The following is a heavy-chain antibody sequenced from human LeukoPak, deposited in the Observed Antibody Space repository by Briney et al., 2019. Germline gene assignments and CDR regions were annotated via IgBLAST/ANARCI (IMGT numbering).Heavy chain of an antibody. D-gene: IGHD5-18*01. J-gene: IGHJ4*02. CDR1: GGSISSGSYY. CDR2: IYTSGST. V-gene: IGHV4-61*02. CDR3: ARVLYSYGPDDY. Sequence: PSETLSLTCTVSGGSISSGSYYWSWIRQPAGKGLEWIGRIYTSGSTNYNPSLKSRVTISVDTSKNQFSLKLSSVTAADTAVYYCARVLYSYGPDDYWGQGTLVTVSS.